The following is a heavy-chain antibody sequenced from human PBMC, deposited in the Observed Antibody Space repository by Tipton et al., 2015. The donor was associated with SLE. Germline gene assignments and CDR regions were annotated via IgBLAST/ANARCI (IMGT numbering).Heavy chain of an antibody. D-gene: IGHD1-26*01. CDR2: ISYTETT. CDR3: ARGGLGVSYYYYMDV. V-gene: IGHV4-59*01. CDR1: GGSISGYH. J-gene: IGHJ6*03. Sequence: TLSLTCTVSGGSISGYHWGWLRQPPGKGLEWIGYISYTETTNYNPSLKSRVTISVDTSKNQFSLKLSSVTAADTAVYYCARGGLGVSYYYYMDVWGKGTTVTVSS.